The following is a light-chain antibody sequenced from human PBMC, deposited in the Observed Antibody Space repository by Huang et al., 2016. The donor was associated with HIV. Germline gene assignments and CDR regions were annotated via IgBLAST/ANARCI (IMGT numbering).Light chain of an antibody. Sequence: EIVLTQSPATLSLSPGERATLSCRASQSVDSYLAWYQQKPGQAPRLLIYDASNRATGIPGRFSGSGSGTDFTLTISSLEPEDFAVYFCQERSNWPRLTFGGGTKVEIK. J-gene: IGKJ4*01. CDR3: QERSNWPRLT. V-gene: IGKV3-11*01. CDR2: DAS. CDR1: QSVDSY.